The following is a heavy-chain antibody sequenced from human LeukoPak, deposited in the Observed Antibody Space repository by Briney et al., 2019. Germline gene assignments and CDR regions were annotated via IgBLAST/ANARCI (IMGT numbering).Heavy chain of an antibody. CDR2: IYYSGGT. Sequence: SETLSLTCSVSGGSMSSSSYYWGWIRQPPGKGLEWIGSIYYSGGTSYNPSLKSRVTISVDTSKNQFSLNLRSVTAADTAVYDCARQRPFWLVQRSSPDFDYWGQGTLVTVYS. V-gene: IGHV4-39*01. J-gene: IGHJ4*02. CDR3: ARQRPFWLVQRSSPDFDY. CDR1: GGSMSSSSYY. D-gene: IGHD6-19*01.